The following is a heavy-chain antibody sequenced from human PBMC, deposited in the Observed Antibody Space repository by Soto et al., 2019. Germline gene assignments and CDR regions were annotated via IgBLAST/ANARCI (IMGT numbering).Heavy chain of an antibody. J-gene: IGHJ6*02. D-gene: IGHD2-15*01. Sequence: PSETLSLTCTVSGGSISSYYWSWIRQHPGKGLEWIGYIYYSGSTYYNPSLKSRVTISVDTSKNQFSLKLSSVTAADTAVYYCARVGCSGGSCLPMDVWGQGTTVTVSS. CDR1: GGSISSYY. CDR3: ARVGCSGGSCLPMDV. CDR2: IYYSGST. V-gene: IGHV4-59*06.